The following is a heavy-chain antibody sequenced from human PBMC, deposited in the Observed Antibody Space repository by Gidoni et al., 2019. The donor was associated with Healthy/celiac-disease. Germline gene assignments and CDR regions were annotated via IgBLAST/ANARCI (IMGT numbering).Heavy chain of an antibody. CDR2: MNPNSGNT. D-gene: IGHD3-22*01. Sequence: QVQLVQSGAEVKKPGASVKVSCKASGYTFTSYDINWVRQATGQGLEWMGWMNPNSGNTGYAQKFQGRVTMTRNTSISTAYMELSSLRSEDTAVYYCARAAYYYDSSGYYWGTPYNWFDPWGQGTLVTVSS. V-gene: IGHV1-8*01. CDR1: GYTFTSYD. J-gene: IGHJ5*02. CDR3: ARAAYYYDSSGYYWGTPYNWFDP.